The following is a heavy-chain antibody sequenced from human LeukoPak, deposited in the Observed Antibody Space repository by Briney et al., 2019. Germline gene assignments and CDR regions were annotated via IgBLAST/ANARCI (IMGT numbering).Heavy chain of an antibody. CDR3: STYRWQYDSSGDDY. V-gene: IGHV3-15*01. D-gene: IGHD3-22*01. CDR2: IKSNADDGTT. J-gene: IGHJ4*02. CDR1: RFTFSKAW. Sequence: GGSLRLSCAASRFTFSKAWMSWVRQAAGKGLEWLGRIKSNADDGTTDYAAPMKGRISISRDDSQNTLYLQLNSLKTEDTAVYYCSTYRWQYDSSGDDYWGQGTLVTVSS.